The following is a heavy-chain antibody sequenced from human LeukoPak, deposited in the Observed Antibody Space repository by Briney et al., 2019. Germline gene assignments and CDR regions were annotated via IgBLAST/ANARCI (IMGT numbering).Heavy chain of an antibody. CDR3: ARHRLVRQWLVPAHMVV. CDR1: GGSISSSSYY. D-gene: IGHD6-19*01. CDR2: SYYSGST. Sequence: PSETLSLTCTVSGGSISSSSYYWGWNRHAPGKGLEWVGSSYYSGSTYDNPSLKRLATTSVTTSRNQFSLKLSSVTAADTAVYYCARHRLVRQWLVPAHMVVCGKGTTVTVSS. J-gene: IGHJ6*03. V-gene: IGHV4-39*01.